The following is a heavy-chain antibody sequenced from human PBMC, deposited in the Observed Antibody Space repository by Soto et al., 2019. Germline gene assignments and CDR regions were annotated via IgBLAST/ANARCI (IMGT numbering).Heavy chain of an antibody. CDR3: ARVYGGAFDY. D-gene: IGHD4-17*01. J-gene: IGHJ4*02. Sequence: SETLSLTCAVSGGSISSYYWSWIRQPPGKGLEWIGYIYYSGSTNYNPSLKSRVTISVDTSKNQFSLKLSSVTAADTAVYYCARVYGGAFDYWGQGTLVTVPQ. V-gene: IGHV4-59*01. CDR1: GGSISSYY. CDR2: IYYSGST.